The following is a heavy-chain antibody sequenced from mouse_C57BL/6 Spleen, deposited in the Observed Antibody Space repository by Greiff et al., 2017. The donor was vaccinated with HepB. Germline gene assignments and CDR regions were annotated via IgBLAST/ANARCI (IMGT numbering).Heavy chain of an antibody. Sequence: DVQLVESGGDLVKPGGSLKLSCAASGFTFSSYGMSWVRQTPDKRLEWVATISSGGSYTYYPDSVKGRFTISRDNAKNTLYLQMSSLKSEDTAMYYCARVGSSYLYYAMDYWGQGTSVTVSS. CDR3: ARVGSSYLYYAMDY. D-gene: IGHD1-1*01. CDR1: GFTFSSYG. V-gene: IGHV5-6*01. J-gene: IGHJ4*01. CDR2: ISSGGSYT.